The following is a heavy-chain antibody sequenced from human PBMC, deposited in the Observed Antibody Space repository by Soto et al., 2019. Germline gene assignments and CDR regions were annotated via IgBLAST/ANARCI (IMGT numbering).Heavy chain of an antibody. CDR1: GNTFSDYY. CDR3: ARGGSFSLSPFDP. Sequence: QVQLVQSGPEVKKPGASVRVSCKVSGNTFSDYYMYWVRQAPGQGHEWLGWIDPHTGGTTYAQKFQGKVALTSDESINTAYLELSRLRSDDTAVYDWARGGSFSLSPFDPWGQGTLFTFSS. CDR2: IDPHTGGT. D-gene: IGHD3-16*02. J-gene: IGHJ5*02. V-gene: IGHV1-2*02.